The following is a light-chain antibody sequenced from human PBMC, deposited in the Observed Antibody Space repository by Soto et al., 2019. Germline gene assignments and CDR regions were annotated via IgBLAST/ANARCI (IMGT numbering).Light chain of an antibody. Sequence: DIQMPQSPSTLSGSVGDSFTITCRASQTISSWLAWYQQKPGKAPKLLIYKASTLKSGVPSRFSGSGSGTEFTLTISSLQPDDFATYYCQNYNSYSEAVGHGNKVDIK. CDR3: QNYNSYSEA. CDR1: QTISSW. CDR2: KAS. V-gene: IGKV1-5*03. J-gene: IGKJ1*01.